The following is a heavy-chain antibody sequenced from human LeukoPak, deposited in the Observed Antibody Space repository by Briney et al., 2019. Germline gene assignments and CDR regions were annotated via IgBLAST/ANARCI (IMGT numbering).Heavy chain of an antibody. CDR2: ISPYNVNT. J-gene: IGHJ4*02. V-gene: IGHV1-18*01. CDR1: GYTFTSYG. Sequence: ASVKVSCTASGYTFTSYGISWVRQAPGQGLEWMGWISPYNVNTNYAQKLQGRITMTTDTSTKTAYMELKSLRSDDTAVYYCAREVTEVNFVPAADDYYFDYWGQGTLVTVSS. CDR3: AREVTEVNFVPAADDYYFDY. D-gene: IGHD2-2*01.